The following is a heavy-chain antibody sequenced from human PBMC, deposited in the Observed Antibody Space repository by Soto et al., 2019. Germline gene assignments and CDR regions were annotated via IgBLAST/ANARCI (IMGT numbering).Heavy chain of an antibody. D-gene: IGHD6-13*01. V-gene: IGHV3-15*07. Sequence: GGSLRLSCAASGFTFSNAWMNWVRQAPGKGLEWVGRIKSKTDGGTTDYAAPVKGRFTISRDDSKNTLYLQMNSLKTEDTAVYYCTTTSSSWYDGLKQIHYYYYYGMDVWGQGTTVTVSS. CDR3: TTTSSSWYDGLKQIHYYYYYGMDV. CDR2: IKSKTDGGTT. J-gene: IGHJ6*02. CDR1: GFTFSNAW.